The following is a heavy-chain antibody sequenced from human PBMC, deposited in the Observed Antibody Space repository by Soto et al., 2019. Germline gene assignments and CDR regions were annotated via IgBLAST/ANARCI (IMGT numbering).Heavy chain of an antibody. D-gene: IGHD6-6*01. CDR3: ARLGSRSSSFTSYADY. J-gene: IGHJ4*02. V-gene: IGHV5-10-1*01. Sequence: GESLKISCEGSGYRFASYWITWVRQVPGKGLEWMGRIDPLDSQTNYSASFEGHVTFSADKSINTAFLQWSSLRASDTAMYYCARLGSRSSSFTSYADYWGQGTLVTVSS. CDR2: IDPLDSQT. CDR1: GYRFASYW.